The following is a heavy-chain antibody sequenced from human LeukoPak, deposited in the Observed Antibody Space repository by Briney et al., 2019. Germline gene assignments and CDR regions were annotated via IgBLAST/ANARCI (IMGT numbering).Heavy chain of an antibody. D-gene: IGHD2-8*01. Sequence: GASVKVSCKASRYNFISYYMHWVRQAPGQGLEWMGIINPSGGSTSYAQKFQDRVTMTRDTSTSTVYMELSSLKSEDTAVYYCARKDVVLVDAVRYYYYGMDVWGQGTTVTVSS. J-gene: IGHJ6*02. V-gene: IGHV1-46*01. CDR2: INPSGGST. CDR3: ARKDVVLVDAVRYYYYGMDV. CDR1: RYNFISYY.